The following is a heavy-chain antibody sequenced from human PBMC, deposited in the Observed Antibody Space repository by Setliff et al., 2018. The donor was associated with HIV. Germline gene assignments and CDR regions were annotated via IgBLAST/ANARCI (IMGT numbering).Heavy chain of an antibody. D-gene: IGHD6-13*01. J-gene: IGHJ4*02. CDR2: IWYDGTNI. Sequence: GGSLRLSCATSGFTFTSYGMAWVRQAPGKGLEWVAVIWYDGTNIYYADSVKDRFTISRDNSKNTLYLQMNSLRVEDTAVYYCVRASYSSSWYNIRPFDFWAQGTLVTVSS. V-gene: IGHV3-33*01. CDR3: VRASYSSSWYNIRPFDF. CDR1: GFTFTSYG.